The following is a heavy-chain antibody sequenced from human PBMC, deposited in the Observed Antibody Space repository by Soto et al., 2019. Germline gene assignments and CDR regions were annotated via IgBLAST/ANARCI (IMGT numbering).Heavy chain of an antibody. CDR2: ISACNGNT. CDR3: ARRYNYDSGLDF. V-gene: IGHV1-18*04. D-gene: IGHD5-18*01. Sequence: ASVKVSCKASGYTFTNYGITWVRQAPGQGLEWMGWISACNGNTDYAQKLQGRVTMTTDTSTSTVYMELRSLRSDDTAVYYCARRYNYDSGLDFWGQGTLVTVSS. CDR1: GYTFTNYG. J-gene: IGHJ4*02.